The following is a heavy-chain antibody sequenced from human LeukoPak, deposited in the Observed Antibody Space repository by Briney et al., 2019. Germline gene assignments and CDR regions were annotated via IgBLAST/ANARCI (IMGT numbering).Heavy chain of an antibody. J-gene: IGHJ5*02. D-gene: IGHD2-15*01. CDR2: IRYDGSNK. V-gene: IGHV3-30*02. Sequence: RAGGSLRLSCAASGFTFSSYGMHWVRQAPGKGLEWVAFIRYDGSNKYYADSVKGRFTISRDNSKNTLHLQMNSLRAEDTAVYYCARCSGGSCYFPGNWFDPWGQGTLVTVSS. CDR3: ARCSGGSCYFPGNWFDP. CDR1: GFTFSSYG.